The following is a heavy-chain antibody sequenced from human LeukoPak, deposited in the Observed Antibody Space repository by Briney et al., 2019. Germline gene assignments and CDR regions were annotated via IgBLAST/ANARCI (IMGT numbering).Heavy chain of an antibody. CDR1: GFTFSDHY. J-gene: IGHJ6*02. CDR3: ASFYRPGDSYYYYYGMDV. V-gene: IGHV3-72*01. D-gene: IGHD7-27*01. Sequence: GGSLRLSCAASGFTFSDHYMDWVRQAPGKGLEWVGRTRNKANSYTTEYAASVKGRFTISRDDSKNSLYLQMNSLKTEDTAVYYCASFYRPGDSYYYYYGMDVWGQGTTVTVSS. CDR2: TRNKANSYTT.